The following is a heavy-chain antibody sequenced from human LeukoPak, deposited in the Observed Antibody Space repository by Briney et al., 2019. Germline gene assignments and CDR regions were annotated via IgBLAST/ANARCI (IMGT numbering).Heavy chain of an antibody. Sequence: PGGSLRLSCAASGFTFSSYAMSWIRQPPGKGLEWIGEINHSGSTNYNPSLKSRVTISVDTSKNQFSLKLSSVTAADTAVYYCARFRMGSFDYWGQGTLVTVSS. J-gene: IGHJ4*02. CDR1: GFTFSSYA. CDR3: ARFRMGSFDY. D-gene: IGHD2-8*01. V-gene: IGHV4-34*01. CDR2: INHSGST.